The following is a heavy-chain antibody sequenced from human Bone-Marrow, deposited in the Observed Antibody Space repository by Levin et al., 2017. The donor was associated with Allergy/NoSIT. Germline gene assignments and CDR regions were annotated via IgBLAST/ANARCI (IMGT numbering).Heavy chain of an antibody. D-gene: IGHD5-18*01. CDR3: ARDRYGYKAGMDV. CDR2: IGSAGDT. V-gene: IGHV3-13*01. J-gene: IGHJ6*02. CDR1: GFTFTKYD. Sequence: PSETLSLTCAASGFTFTKYDMHWVRQAAGKGLEWVSSIGSAGDTDYADSVKGRFTISREIDKNSLNLQMNSLRAGDTAVYYCARDRYGYKAGMDVWGRGTTVTVSS.